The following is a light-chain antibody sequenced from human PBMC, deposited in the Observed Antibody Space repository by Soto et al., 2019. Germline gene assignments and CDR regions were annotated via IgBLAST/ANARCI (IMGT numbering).Light chain of an antibody. V-gene: IGKV3-15*01. J-gene: IGKJ1*01. Sequence: EIVLPQSPATLSVSPGERATLSCRASQSISSNLAWYQQKPGQAPRLLIYAISTRATGIPARFSGSGSGTDFTLTISSLQPEDFATYYCQQTYSPPLTVGQGTKVDIK. CDR2: AIS. CDR3: QQTYSPPLT. CDR1: QSISSN.